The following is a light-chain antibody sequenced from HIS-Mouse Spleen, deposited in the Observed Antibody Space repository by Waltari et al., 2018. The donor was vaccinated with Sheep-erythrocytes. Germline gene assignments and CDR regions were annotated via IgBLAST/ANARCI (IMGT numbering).Light chain of an antibody. CDR1: SSDVGGYNY. V-gene: IGLV2-8*01. CDR2: EVS. J-gene: IGLJ3*02. Sequence: QSALTQPPSASGSPGQSVTISCTGTSSDVGGYNYVSWYQQHPGKAPKLMIHEVSKRPPGVPDRFAGSKSGNTASLTVSGLQAEDEADYYCSSYAGSNNWVFGGGTKLTVL. CDR3: SSYAGSNNWV.